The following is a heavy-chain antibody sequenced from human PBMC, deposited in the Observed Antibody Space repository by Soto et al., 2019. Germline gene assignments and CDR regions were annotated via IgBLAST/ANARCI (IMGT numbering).Heavy chain of an antibody. CDR1: GGTFSSYA. V-gene: IGHV1-69*13. CDR3: ARWRRNYYDSSGYYLESHYYYYGMDV. Sequence: SVKVSCKASGGTFSSYAISWVRQAPGQGLERMGGIIPIFGTANYAQKFQGRVTITADESTSTAYMELSSLRSEDTAVYYCARWRRNYYDSSGYYLESHYYYYGMDVRGQGTTVTVSS. J-gene: IGHJ6*02. D-gene: IGHD3-22*01. CDR2: IIPIFGTA.